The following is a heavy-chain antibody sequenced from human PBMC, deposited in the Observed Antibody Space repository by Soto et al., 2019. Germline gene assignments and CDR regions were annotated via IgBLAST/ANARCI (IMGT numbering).Heavy chain of an antibody. CDR2: IYPGDSDT. V-gene: IGHV5-51*01. Sequence: GESLKISCKGSGYSFTSYWIGWVRQMPGKGLEWMGIIYPGDSDTRYSPSFQGQVTISADKSISTAYLQWSSLKASDTAIYYFARRGESKYHYYYGMDVWGQGTTVTVSS. D-gene: IGHD2-21*01. J-gene: IGHJ6*02. CDR3: ARRGESKYHYYYGMDV. CDR1: GYSFTSYW.